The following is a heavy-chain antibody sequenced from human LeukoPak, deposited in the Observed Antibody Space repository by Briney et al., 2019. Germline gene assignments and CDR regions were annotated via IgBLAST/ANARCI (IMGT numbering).Heavy chain of an antibody. D-gene: IGHD6-6*01. CDR1: GFTFSSYW. V-gene: IGHV3-74*01. CDR3: AGTIAARGSDY. J-gene: IGHJ4*02. CDR2: ISTDGSST. Sequence: GGSLRLSCAASGFTFSSYWMHWVGQTPGRGLVWVSRISTDGSSTSYADSVKGRFTISRDNAKNTLYLQMNSLRAEDTAVYYCAGTIAARGSDYWGRGTLVTVSS.